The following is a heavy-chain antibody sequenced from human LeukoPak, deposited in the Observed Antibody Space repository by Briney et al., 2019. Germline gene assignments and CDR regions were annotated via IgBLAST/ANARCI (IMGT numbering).Heavy chain of an antibody. D-gene: IGHD4-11*01. V-gene: IGHV4-4*07. CDR3: ARTVSSYNWYFDL. CDR2: IYASGST. Sequence: PSETLSLTCTVTGDSISSYYWSWIRQPAGKGLEWIGRIYASGSTNYNPSLKSRVTISVDKSKNQVSLKLSSVTAADTAVYYCARTVSSYNWYFDLWGRGTLVKVSS. CDR1: GDSISSYY. J-gene: IGHJ2*01.